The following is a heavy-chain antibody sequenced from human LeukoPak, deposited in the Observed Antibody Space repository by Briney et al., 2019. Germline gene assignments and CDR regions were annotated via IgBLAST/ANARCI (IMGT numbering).Heavy chain of an antibody. CDR3: PRDPGTLLRGSRRGYDGNYYYVDV. CDR1: GGSISSDY. J-gene: IGHJ6*03. CDR2: IYYGGSI. V-gene: IGHV4-59*12. Sequence: KASETLSLTCTVSGGSISSDYWSWMRPPPGEGGEWSGYIYYGGSITYNTPLKSRPTTPVDATTKQFHLMLSSMTAAARALHYCPRDPGTLLRGSRRGYDGNYYYVDVWGKGTTVTISS. D-gene: IGHD3-10*01.